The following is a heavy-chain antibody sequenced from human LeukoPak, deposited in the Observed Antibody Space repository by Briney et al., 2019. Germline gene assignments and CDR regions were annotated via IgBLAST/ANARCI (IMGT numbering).Heavy chain of an antibody. V-gene: IGHV4-59*01. D-gene: IGHD1-26*01. J-gene: IGHJ6*02. CDR1: GGSISGYY. CDR3: ARVELYYYYGMDV. CDR2: IYYSGST. Sequence: PSETLSLTCTVSGGSISGYYWSWIRQPPGKGLEWIGCIYYSGSTNYNPSLKSRVTISVDTSKNQFSLKLSSVTAADTAVYYCARVELYYYYGMDVWGQGTTVTVSS.